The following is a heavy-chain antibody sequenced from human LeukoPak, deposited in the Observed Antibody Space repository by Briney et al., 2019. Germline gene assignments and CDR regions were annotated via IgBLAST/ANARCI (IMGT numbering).Heavy chain of an antibody. J-gene: IGHJ4*02. D-gene: IGHD2-15*01. V-gene: IGHV3-23*01. CDR2: ISDRGGST. CDR3: AKLYCSGGTCYWPDY. CDR1: GFTFSSYA. Sequence: PGGSLRLSCAASGFTFSSYAMSWVRQTPGKGLEWVSTISDRGGSTYYADSVKGRLTISRDNSKNTLYLQMNSLRAGDTALYYCAKLYCSGGTCYWPDYWGQGTLVTVSS.